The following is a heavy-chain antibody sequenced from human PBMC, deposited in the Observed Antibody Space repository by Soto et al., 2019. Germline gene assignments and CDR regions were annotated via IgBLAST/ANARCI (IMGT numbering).Heavy chain of an antibody. CDR2: IWYDGTIK. Sequence: GGSLRLSFAASVFSFSHYAMHWVRQAPGKGLGGVAIIWYDGTIKXXVDSVKGRXTISRDNSNYTXYLQMXRLRAEDTAVYDCTTHSYSDSSWWGKGTLVTVPS. CDR3: TTHSYSDSSW. CDR1: VFSFSHYA. V-gene: IGHV3-33*03. D-gene: IGHD3-22*01. J-gene: IGHJ4*02.